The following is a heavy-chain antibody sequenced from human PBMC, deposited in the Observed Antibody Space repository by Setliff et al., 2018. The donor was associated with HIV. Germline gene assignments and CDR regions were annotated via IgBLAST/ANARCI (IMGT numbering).Heavy chain of an antibody. CDR3: AKDPRAAVATICDY. Sequence: GSLRLSCAASGFTFSSYAMSWVRQAPGKGLVWVSAISGSGGSTYYADSVKGRFTISRDNSKNTLYLQMNSLRAEDTAVYYCAKDPRAAVATICDYWGQGTLVTVSS. J-gene: IGHJ4*02. CDR1: GFTFSSYA. V-gene: IGHV3-23*01. CDR2: ISGSGGST. D-gene: IGHD5-12*01.